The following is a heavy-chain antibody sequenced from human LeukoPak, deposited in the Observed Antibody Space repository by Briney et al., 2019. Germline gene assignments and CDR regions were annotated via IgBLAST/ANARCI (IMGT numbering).Heavy chain of an antibody. CDR2: INPDGSST. CDR3: ASFRSTDI. Sequence: GGSLRLSCAASGLTFSSYWMHWVRQAPGKGLVWVSRINPDGSSTVYADSVRGRFTIPRDNAKNTLYLQMNSLRVEDTAVYYCASFRSTDIWGQGTTVTVSP. D-gene: IGHD3-16*02. CDR1: GLTFSSYW. J-gene: IGHJ3*02. V-gene: IGHV3-74*01.